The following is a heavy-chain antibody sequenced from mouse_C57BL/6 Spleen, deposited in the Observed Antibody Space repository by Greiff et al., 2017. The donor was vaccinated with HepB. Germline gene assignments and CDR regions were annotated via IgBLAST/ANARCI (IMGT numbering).Heavy chain of an antibody. CDR3: AREGNYPYAMDY. Sequence: EVQLVESGPGMVKPSQSLSLTCTVTGYSITSGYDWHWIRHFPGNKLEWMGYISYSGSTNYNPSLKSRISITHDTSKNHFFLKLNSVTTEDTATYYCAREGNYPYAMDYWGQGTSVTVSS. CDR2: ISYSGST. J-gene: IGHJ4*01. D-gene: IGHD2-1*01. CDR1: GYSITSGYD. V-gene: IGHV3-1*01.